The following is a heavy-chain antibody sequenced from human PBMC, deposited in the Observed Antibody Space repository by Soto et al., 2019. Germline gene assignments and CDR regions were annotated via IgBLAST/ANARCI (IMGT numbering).Heavy chain of an antibody. CDR1: GFTFSSYY. CDR3: ARERGGGFGDV. D-gene: IGHD3-10*01. Sequence: EVQLVESGGGLVQPGGSLRLSCAASGFTFSSYYMNWVRQAPGKGLVWVARITSDGSSTTYADSVKGRFTISRDNAKNTQYLQMNSLRAEDTAVYSCARERGGGFGDVWGQGTTVTVSS. J-gene: IGHJ6*02. V-gene: IGHV3-74*01. CDR2: ITSDGSST.